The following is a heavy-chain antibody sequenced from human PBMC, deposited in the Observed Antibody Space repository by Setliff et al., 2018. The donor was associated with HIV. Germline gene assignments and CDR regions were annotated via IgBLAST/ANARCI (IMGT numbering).Heavy chain of an antibody. CDR1: GFTFSSYW. CDR2: INSDGSST. V-gene: IGHV3-74*01. Sequence: PGESLKISCAASGFTFSSYWMHWVRQAPGKGLVWVSRINSDGSSTSYADSVKGRFTISRDNAKNTLYLQMNSLRAEDTAVYYCARYSGYYYFDYWGQGTLVTVSS. CDR3: ARYSGYYYFDY. J-gene: IGHJ4*02. D-gene: IGHD3-22*01.